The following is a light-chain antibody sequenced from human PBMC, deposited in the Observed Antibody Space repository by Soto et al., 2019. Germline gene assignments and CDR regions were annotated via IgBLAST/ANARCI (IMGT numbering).Light chain of an antibody. Sequence: DIVMTQSPLSLSVTPGESASISCSSSQSLLYSNGFNCLDWYLQKPGQSPQLLIYMASYRASGGPDRLSGSGSGTDFTLEISRVEAEDVEVYYCMQSLQNPWTFGQGTKVEIK. V-gene: IGKV2-28*01. J-gene: IGKJ1*01. CDR2: MAS. CDR1: QSLLYSNGFNC. CDR3: MQSLQNPWT.